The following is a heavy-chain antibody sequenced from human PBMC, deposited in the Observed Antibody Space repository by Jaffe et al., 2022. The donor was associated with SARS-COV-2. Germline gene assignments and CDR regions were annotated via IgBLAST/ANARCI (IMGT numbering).Heavy chain of an antibody. D-gene: IGHD6-13*01. CDR2: ISSDGNNK. CDR3: ARDPEGFGSSGDDFDI. Sequence: QVQLVESGGGVVQPGGSLRLSCAASGFTFTTYAIHWVRQAPGKGLQWVALISSDGNNKYYTDSVKGRFTVSRDNSKNTLYLQMNTLRAEDTAVYYCARDPEGFGSSGDDFDIWGQGTLVTVSS. V-gene: IGHV3-30*04. J-gene: IGHJ3*02. CDR1: GFTFTTYA.